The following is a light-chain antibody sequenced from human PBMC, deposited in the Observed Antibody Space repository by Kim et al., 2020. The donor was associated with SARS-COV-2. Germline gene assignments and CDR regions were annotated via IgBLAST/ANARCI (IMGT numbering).Light chain of an antibody. CDR1: NIGSKS. V-gene: IGLV3-21*04. J-gene: IGLJ2*01. Sequence: ATGKTARITCGGNNIGSKSVHWYQQKPGQAPVLVIYYDSDRPSGIPERFSGYNSGNTATLTISRVEAGDEADYYCQVWDSSSDHVVFGGGIQLTVL. CDR2: YDS. CDR3: QVWDSSSDHVV.